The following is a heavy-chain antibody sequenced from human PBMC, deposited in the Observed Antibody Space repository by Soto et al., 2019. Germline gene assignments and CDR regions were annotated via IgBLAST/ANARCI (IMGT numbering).Heavy chain of an antibody. V-gene: IGHV1-69*01. Sequence: QVQLVQSGAEVKKPGSSVKVSCKASGGTFSSYAISWLRQAPGQGLEWMGGIIPIFGTANYAQKLQGRVTITADECTSTAHMELSSLRSEDKAVYYCAKPLKNIVANRPERYYYGMDVCCQGTTVTVSS. CDR1: GGTFSSYA. D-gene: IGHD5-12*01. CDR2: IIPIFGTA. J-gene: IGHJ6*02. CDR3: AKPLKNIVANRPERYYYGMDV.